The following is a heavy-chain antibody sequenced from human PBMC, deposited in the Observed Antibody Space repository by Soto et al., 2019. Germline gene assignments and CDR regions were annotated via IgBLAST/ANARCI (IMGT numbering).Heavy chain of an antibody. CDR3: ARESGGATATLDYYYFYMDV. CDR2: INPNSGVT. Sequence: QVQLVQSGAEVKEPGASVTVSCRASGERFTVYYMHWVRQAPGQGLEWVGWINPNSGVTKYAQKFQGLVTMTRDTSIRTVYMQLSRLRFDDTAIYYCARESGGATATLDYYYFYMDVWGTGTTVTFSS. V-gene: IGHV1-2*04. D-gene: IGHD5-12*01. CDR1: GERFTVYY. J-gene: IGHJ6*03.